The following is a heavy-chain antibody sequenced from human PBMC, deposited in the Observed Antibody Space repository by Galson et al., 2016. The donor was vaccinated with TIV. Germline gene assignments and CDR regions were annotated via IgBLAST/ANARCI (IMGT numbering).Heavy chain of an antibody. CDR2: IKEDGSEK. CDR3: AKDSTTTLYYMDV. V-gene: IGHV3-7*01. Sequence: SLRLSCAASGLTFSSYWMSWVRQAPGKGLEWVANIKEDGSEKYYVDSMKGRFTISRDNSKNTVYLQMNGLRAEDTALYCCAKDSTTTLYYMDVWGKGTTVTVSS. J-gene: IGHJ6*03. CDR1: GLTFSSYW. D-gene: IGHD4-17*01.